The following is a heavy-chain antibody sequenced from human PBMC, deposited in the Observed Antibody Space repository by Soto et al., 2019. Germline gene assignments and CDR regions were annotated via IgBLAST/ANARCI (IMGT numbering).Heavy chain of an antibody. J-gene: IGHJ6*02. CDR3: ARVFGFGGMAV. V-gene: IGHV4-31*03. D-gene: IGHD3-10*01. CDR1: GGSISSGGYY. CDR2: IYYSGST. Sequence: SETLSLTCTVSGGSISSGGYYWSWIRQHPGKGLEWIGYIYYSGSTYYNPSLKSRVTISVDTSKNQFSLKLSSVTAADPAVYYCARVFGFGGMAVWGQGTRVTVSS.